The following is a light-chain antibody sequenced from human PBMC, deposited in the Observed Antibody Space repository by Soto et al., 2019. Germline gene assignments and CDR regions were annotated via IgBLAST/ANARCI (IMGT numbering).Light chain of an antibody. CDR1: QSFRGL. Sequence: EVVLTQSPVTLSFSPGDRATLSCRASQSFRGLLAWYQQKPGQAPRLLIYDAYNRATGIPPRFSGSGSGTDFTLTISSLEPEDSAVYYCQQRHMWPITFGQGTRLEIK. J-gene: IGKJ5*01. V-gene: IGKV3-11*01. CDR2: DAY. CDR3: QQRHMWPIT.